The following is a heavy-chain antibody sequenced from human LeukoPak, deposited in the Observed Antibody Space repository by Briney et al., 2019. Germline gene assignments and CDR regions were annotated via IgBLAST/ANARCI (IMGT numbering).Heavy chain of an antibody. CDR2: IFPILGIA. CDR1: GGTFSSYA. CDR3: ARIATVTTEGYNWFDP. V-gene: IGHV1-69*04. J-gene: IGHJ5*02. D-gene: IGHD4-11*01. Sequence: GAAVKVSCKASGGTFSSYAISWVRPAPGQGRECMGRIFPILGIANYAQKFQARVTITADQSTSTAYMDLSSLRSEDTAVYYCARIATVTTEGYNWFDPWGQGTLVTVSS.